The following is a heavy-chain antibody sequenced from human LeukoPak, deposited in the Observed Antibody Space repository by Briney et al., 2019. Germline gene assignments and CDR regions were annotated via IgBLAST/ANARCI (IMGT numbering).Heavy chain of an antibody. V-gene: IGHV4-4*02. CDR3: ARDLGYDSSGEAVFQH. CDR2: IYHSGST. CDR1: GGSISSSNW. J-gene: IGHJ1*01. Sequence: PSGTLSLTCAVSGGSISSSNWWSWVRQPPGKGLEWIGEIYHSGSTNYNPSLKSRVTISVDKSKNQFSLKLSSVTAADTAVYYCARDLGYDSSGEAVFQHWGQGTLVTVSS. D-gene: IGHD3-22*01.